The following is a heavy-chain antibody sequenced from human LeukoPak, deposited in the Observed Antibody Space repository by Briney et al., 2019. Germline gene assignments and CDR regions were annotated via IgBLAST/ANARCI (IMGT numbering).Heavy chain of an antibody. CDR2: ISGNGFTT. CDR1: GFTFSIYA. J-gene: IGHJ4*02. CDR3: VVRGVPKNY. V-gene: IGHV3-23*01. Sequence: GGSLRLSCAASGFTFSIYAMSWVRQAPGKGLEWVSAISGNGFTTYYADSVKGRFTISRDNSKNTLSLQMNSLRVDDTALYYCVVRGVPKNYWGRGTLVTVSS. D-gene: IGHD3-10*01.